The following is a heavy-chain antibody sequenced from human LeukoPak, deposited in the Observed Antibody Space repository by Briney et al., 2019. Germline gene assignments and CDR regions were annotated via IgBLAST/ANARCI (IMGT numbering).Heavy chain of an antibody. CDR3: AKDQSFHYYGSGSYYYYYYYGMDV. CDR2: ISGSGGST. J-gene: IGHJ6*04. V-gene: IGHV3-23*01. D-gene: IGHD3-10*01. Sequence: GGSLRLSCAASGFTFSSYAMSWVRQAPGKGLEWVSAISGSGGSTYYADSVKGRFTISRDNSKNTLYLQMNSLRAEDTAVYYCAKDQSFHYYGSGSYYYYYYYGMDVWGKGTTVTVSS. CDR1: GFTFSSYA.